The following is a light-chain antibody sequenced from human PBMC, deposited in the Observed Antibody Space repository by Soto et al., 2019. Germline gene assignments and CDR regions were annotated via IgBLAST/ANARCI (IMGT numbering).Light chain of an antibody. CDR1: SSHIGSNT. CDR3: AAWDDSLNGRYV. CDR2: SNN. V-gene: IGLV1-44*01. J-gene: IGLJ1*01. Sequence: QSVLTQPPSASGTPGRRVIISCSGSSSHIGSNTVNWYQQLPGTAPKLLIYSNNQRPSGVPDRFSGSKSGTSASLAISGLQSEDEADYYCAAWDDSLNGRYVFGTGTKLTVL.